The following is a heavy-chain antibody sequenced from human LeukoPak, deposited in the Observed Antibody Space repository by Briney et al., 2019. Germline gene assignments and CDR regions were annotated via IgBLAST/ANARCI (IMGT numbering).Heavy chain of an antibody. CDR1: GGSISRSSYY. Sequence: SETLSLTCIVSGGSISRSSYYWGWFRQPPGRGLEWIGSIYYSGNTYYNPSLKSRVTISVDRSKNQFSLKLSSVTAADTAVYYCARHENRNDGFDYWGQGTLVTVSS. CDR3: ARHENRNDGFDY. V-gene: IGHV4-39*01. J-gene: IGHJ4*02. CDR2: IYYSGNT. D-gene: IGHD1-1*01.